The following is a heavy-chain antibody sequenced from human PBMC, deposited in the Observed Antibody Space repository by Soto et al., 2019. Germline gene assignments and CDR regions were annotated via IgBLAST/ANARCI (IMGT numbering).Heavy chain of an antibody. CDR2: ISSSGSTI. V-gene: IGHV3-11*01. Sequence: GGSLRLSCAASGFTFSDYYMSWIRQAPGKGLEWVSYISSSGSTIYYADSVKGRFTISRDNAKNSLYLQMNSLRAEDTAVYYCARAPDFWSGYPHHLDYWGQGTLVTVSS. D-gene: IGHD3-3*01. CDR1: GFTFSDYY. CDR3: ARAPDFWSGYPHHLDY. J-gene: IGHJ4*02.